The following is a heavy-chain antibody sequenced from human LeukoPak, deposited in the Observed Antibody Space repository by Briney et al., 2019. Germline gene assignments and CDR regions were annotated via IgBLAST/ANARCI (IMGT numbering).Heavy chain of an antibody. CDR1: RFTFSSYS. Sequence: PGGSLRLSCAASRFTFSSYSMNWVRQAPGKGLEWVSSISSSSYIYYADSVKGRFTISRDNAKNSLYLQMNSLRAEDTAVYYCARDPQTPGMDVWGQGTTVTVSS. J-gene: IGHJ6*02. CDR3: ARDPQTPGMDV. CDR2: ISSSSYI. V-gene: IGHV3-21*01.